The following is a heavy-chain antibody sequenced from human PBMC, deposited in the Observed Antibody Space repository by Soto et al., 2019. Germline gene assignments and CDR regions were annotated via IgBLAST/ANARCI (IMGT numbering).Heavy chain of an antibody. CDR2: ISGSADGT. D-gene: IGHD5-12*01. V-gene: IGHV3-23*01. J-gene: IGHJ3*02. CDR1: GFTFSSYT. CDR3: ARGSLSGYVRGAFDI. Sequence: PGGSLRLSCAASGFTFSSYTMSWVRQAPGKGLEWISAISGSADGTYYADSVKGRFTISRDNSKNTLYLQMNSLRAEDTAVYYCARGSLSGYVRGAFDIWGQGTMVTVSS.